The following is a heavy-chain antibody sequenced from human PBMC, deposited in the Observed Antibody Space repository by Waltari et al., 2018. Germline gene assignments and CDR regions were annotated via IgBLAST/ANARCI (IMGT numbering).Heavy chain of an antibody. D-gene: IGHD3-16*01. J-gene: IGHJ6*03. CDR1: GFSFGSYE. CDR2: ITTSDRSI. Sequence: EVQLVESGGGLVQPGGSLRLSCVASGFSFGSYEMIWVRQAPGKGLEWVSYITTSDRSIYYADSVKGRFTISRDNAKNSLYLQMNSLRAEDTAVYYCARVGGYYYYYMDAWGKGTTVTVSS. CDR3: ARVGGYYYYYMDA. V-gene: IGHV3-48*03.